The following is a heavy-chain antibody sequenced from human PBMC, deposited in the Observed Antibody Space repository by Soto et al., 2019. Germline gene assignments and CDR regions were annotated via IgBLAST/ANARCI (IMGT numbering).Heavy chain of an antibody. CDR1: GFTFSSYA. CDR2: ISGSGGST. J-gene: IGHJ4*02. D-gene: IGHD2-2*01. V-gene: IGHV3-23*01. CDR3: AKWGIVVVPAANFDY. Sequence: PGGSLRLSCAASGFTFSSYAMSWVRQAPGKGLEWVSAISGSGGSTYYAGSVKGRLTISRDNSKNTLYLQMNSLRAEDTAVYYCAKWGIVVVPAANFDYWGQGTLVTVSS.